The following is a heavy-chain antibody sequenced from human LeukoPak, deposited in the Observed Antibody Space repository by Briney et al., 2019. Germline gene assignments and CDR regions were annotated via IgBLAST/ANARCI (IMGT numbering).Heavy chain of an antibody. J-gene: IGHJ4*02. CDR1: GFTFSNYA. CDR2: ILGSGGST. V-gene: IGHV3-23*01. Sequence: GASLRLSCAASGFTFSNYAMSWVRQAPGKGLEWVSAILGSGGSTYYADSVKGRFTVSRDNSKSTLYLQMNSLRAEDTALYYCAKDRTRQAYWGQGTLVTVSS. CDR3: AKDRTRQAY. D-gene: IGHD3-3*01.